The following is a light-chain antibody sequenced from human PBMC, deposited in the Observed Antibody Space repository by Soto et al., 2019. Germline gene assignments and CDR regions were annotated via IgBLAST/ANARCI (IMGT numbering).Light chain of an antibody. CDR3: AAWDDSLSGNV. Sequence: GSNYVFWYQHVPGTAPKLLIYKTNQRPSGVPDRFSGSKSDTSASLAISGLRSEDEADYYCAAWDDSLSGNVFGIGTKV. V-gene: IGLV1-47*01. CDR2: KTN. J-gene: IGLJ1*01. CDR1: GSNY.